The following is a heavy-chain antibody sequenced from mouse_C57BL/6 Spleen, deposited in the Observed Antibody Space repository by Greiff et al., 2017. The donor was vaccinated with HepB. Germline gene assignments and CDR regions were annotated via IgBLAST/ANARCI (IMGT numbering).Heavy chain of an antibody. V-gene: IGHV1-15*01. D-gene: IGHD2-3*01. CDR2: IDPETGGT. Sequence: QVQLQQSGAELVRPGASVTLSCKASGYTFTDYEMHWVKQTPVHGLEWIGAIDPETGGTAYNQKFKGKAILTADKSSSTAYMELRILTSEDSAVYYCTRWGSFDGYYGKAMDYWGQGTSVTVSS. CDR3: TRWGSFDGYYGKAMDY. J-gene: IGHJ4*01. CDR1: GYTFTDYE.